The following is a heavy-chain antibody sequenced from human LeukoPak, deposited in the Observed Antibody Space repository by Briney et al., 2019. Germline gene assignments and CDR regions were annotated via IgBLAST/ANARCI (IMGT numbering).Heavy chain of an antibody. V-gene: IGHV1-8*01. CDR1: GYTFTSYD. Sequence: ASVKVSCKASGYTFTSYDINWVRQATGQGLEWMGWMNRNSGNTGYAQKFQGRVTMTRNTSISTAYMELSSLRSEDTAVYYCARGTGTLAQNYYYYYMDVWGKGTTVTVSS. J-gene: IGHJ6*03. D-gene: IGHD1-7*01. CDR2: MNRNSGNT. CDR3: ARGTGTLAQNYYYYYMDV.